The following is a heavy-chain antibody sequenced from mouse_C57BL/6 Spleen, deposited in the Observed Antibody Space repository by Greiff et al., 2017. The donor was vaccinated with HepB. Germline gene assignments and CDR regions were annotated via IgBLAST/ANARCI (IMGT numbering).Heavy chain of an antibody. J-gene: IGHJ4*01. CDR2: ISSGGDYI. V-gene: IGHV5-9-1*02. CDR1: GFTFSSYA. CDR3: TRDQAVLPMDY. D-gene: IGHD1-1*01. Sequence: EVKLQESGEGLVKPGGSLKLSCAASGFTFSSYAMSWVRQTPEKRLEWVAYISSGGDYIYYADTVKGRFTISRDNARNTLYLQMSSLKSEDTAMYYCTRDQAVLPMDYWGQGTSVTVSS.